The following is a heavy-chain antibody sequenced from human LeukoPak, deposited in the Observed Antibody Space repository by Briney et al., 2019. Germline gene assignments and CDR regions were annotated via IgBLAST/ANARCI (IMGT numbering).Heavy chain of an antibody. D-gene: IGHD1-20*01. Sequence: GGSLRLSCAASGNYWMHWVRQAPGKGLVWVSRIKSDGITITYADSVKGRFTISRDNAKDTLYLQMNSLRAEDTAVYYCLRDLNWSLDQWGQGTLVTVSS. J-gene: IGHJ4*02. CDR1: GNYW. V-gene: IGHV3-74*01. CDR3: LRDLNWSLDQ. CDR2: IKSDGITI.